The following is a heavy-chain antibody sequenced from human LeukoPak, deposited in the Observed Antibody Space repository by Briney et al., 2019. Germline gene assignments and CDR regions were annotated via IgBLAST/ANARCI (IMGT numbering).Heavy chain of an antibody. J-gene: IGHJ4*02. D-gene: IGHD3-10*01. CDR3: ASADFYGAGSYYSGSCDY. V-gene: IGHV3-30*04. Sequence: GGSLRLSCAASGFSFSSYAMHWVRQAPGKGLEWVAVISYDGSKEYYTDSVKGRFTISRDNSKNTLYLEMNSLRNEDTAVYYCASADFYGAGSYYSGSCDYWGQGTLVTVSS. CDR2: ISYDGSKE. CDR1: GFSFSSYA.